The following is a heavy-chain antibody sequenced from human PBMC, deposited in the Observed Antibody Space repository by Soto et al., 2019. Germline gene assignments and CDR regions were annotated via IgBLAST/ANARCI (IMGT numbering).Heavy chain of an antibody. CDR2: IYFSGTT. Sequence: ASETLSLTCPVSGGSISSTSFYWGWFRQPPGKGLEWIGSIYFSGTTYYNPSLKSRLTVSVATSRNQFSLRLTSVTAADTAVYFCARTRRYTYASRAPFDSWGQGTLVTVSS. D-gene: IGHD2-2*02. CDR1: GGSISSTSFY. CDR3: ARTRRYTYASRAPFDS. V-gene: IGHV4-39*01. J-gene: IGHJ4*02.